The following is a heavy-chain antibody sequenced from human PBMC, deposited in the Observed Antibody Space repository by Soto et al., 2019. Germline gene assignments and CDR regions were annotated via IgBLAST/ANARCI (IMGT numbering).Heavy chain of an antibody. CDR3: ASGELLWFGELLR. CDR1: GYTFTSYE. J-gene: IGHJ4*02. Sequence: QVQLVQSGAEVKKPGASVKVSCKASGYTFTSYEINWVRQATGQGLEWMGWMNPNSGDTGYAQKFQGRVTMTRNTSITTADMELSSLRSEASAGYYCASGELLWFGELLRWGQGTLVSVSS. V-gene: IGHV1-8*01. D-gene: IGHD3-10*01. CDR2: MNPNSGDT.